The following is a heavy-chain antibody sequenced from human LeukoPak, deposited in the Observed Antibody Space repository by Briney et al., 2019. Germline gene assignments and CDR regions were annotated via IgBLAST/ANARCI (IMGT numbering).Heavy chain of an antibody. V-gene: IGHV3-23*01. D-gene: IGHD6-19*01. CDR2: ISGSGGST. J-gene: IGHJ4*02. CDR3: AKDTQWLVLLGAYYFDY. CDR1: GFTFSSYA. Sequence: GGSLRLSCAASGFTFSSYAMSWVRQAPGKGLEWVSAISGSGGSTYYADSVKGRFTISRDNSKNTLYLQMNSLRAEDTAVYYCAKDTQWLVLLGAYYFDYWGQGTLVTVSS.